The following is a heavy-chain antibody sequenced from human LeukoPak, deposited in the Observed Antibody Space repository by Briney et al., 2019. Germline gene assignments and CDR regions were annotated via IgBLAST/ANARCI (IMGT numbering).Heavy chain of an antibody. Sequence: GGSLRLSCAASGFTFSSYAMSWVRQAPGKGLEWVANIKKDGTEKYYVDSVRGRFTVSRDNAKNSLHLVMSSLRAEDTAVYYCAIYGYGPFDSFGYYGWGQGTLVTVSS. J-gene: IGHJ4*02. CDR2: IKKDGTEK. V-gene: IGHV3-7*01. D-gene: IGHD3-22*01. CDR1: GFTFSSYA. CDR3: AIYGYGPFDSFGYYG.